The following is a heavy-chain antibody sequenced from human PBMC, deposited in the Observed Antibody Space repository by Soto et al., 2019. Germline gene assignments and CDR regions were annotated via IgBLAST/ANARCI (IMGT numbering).Heavy chain of an antibody. CDR3: TTDFTTLTTVGGAWVAVPYYFDY. J-gene: IGHJ4*02. V-gene: IGHV3-15*07. CDR2: IKSTTAGGTT. D-gene: IGHD3-16*01. Sequence: EVQLVESGGGLVKPGGSLRHCCAASGFTFSNAWMNWVRQAPGKGLEWVGRIKSTTAGGTTDYAAPVKGRLTISRDDSKHTLSLQMNNLKTADTAVYYCTTDFTTLTTVGGAWVAVPYYFDYWGQGTLVTVSS. CDR1: GFTFSNAW.